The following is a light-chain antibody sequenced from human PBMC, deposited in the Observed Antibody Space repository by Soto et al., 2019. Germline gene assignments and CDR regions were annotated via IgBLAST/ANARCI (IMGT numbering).Light chain of an antibody. Sequence: SYELTQPPSVSVAPGKTARITCGGNNIGSKSVHWYQQKPGQAPVLVIYYDSDRPSGIPERFSGSNSGNTATLTISRVEAGDEAAYYCPVWDSSSDHLYVFGTGTKLTVL. CDR2: YDS. V-gene: IGLV3-21*04. CDR3: PVWDSSSDHLYV. CDR1: NIGSKS. J-gene: IGLJ1*01.